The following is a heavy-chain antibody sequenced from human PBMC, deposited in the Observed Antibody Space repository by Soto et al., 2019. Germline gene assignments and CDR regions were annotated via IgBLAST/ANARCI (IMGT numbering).Heavy chain of an antibody. D-gene: IGHD2-8*02. CDR2: INHSGIT. V-gene: IGHV4-34*01. Sequence: PSETLSRTAAAYCGPFSGYYWTWIRQPPGTGLYCIGEINHSGITHXXPPLNSRXXTSVDTSTNQLSLKLTSMTPAYTAVYYCARDKITGLFDYWRQGTLVTVSS. CDR3: ARDKITGLFDY. CDR1: CGPFSGYY. J-gene: IGHJ4*02.